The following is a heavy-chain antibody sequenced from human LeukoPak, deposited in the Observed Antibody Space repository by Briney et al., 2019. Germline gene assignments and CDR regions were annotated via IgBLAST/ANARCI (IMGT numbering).Heavy chain of an antibody. Sequence: SETLSLTCVVSGGSISSTSYYWGWIRQPPGKGLEWIGSIYYSGSTYYSPSLKSRVTISVDTSKNQFSLKLSSVTAADTAVYYCARDFHTYYDSSGFDYWGQGTLVTVSS. CDR1: GGSISSTSYY. V-gene: IGHV4-39*07. CDR2: IYYSGST. D-gene: IGHD3-22*01. CDR3: ARDFHTYYDSSGFDY. J-gene: IGHJ4*02.